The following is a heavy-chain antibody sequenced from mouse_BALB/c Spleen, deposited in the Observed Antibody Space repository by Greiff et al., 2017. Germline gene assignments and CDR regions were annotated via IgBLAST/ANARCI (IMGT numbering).Heavy chain of an antibody. D-gene: IGHD1-2*01. CDR1: GFTFSSFG. J-gene: IGHJ3*01. CDR3: ARRDYGAWFAY. CDR2: ISSGSSTI. V-gene: IGHV5-17*02. Sequence: EVKLVESGGGLVQPGGSRKLSCAASGFTFSSFGMHWVRQAPEKGLEWVAYISSGSSTIYYADTVKGRFTISRDNPKNTLFLQMTSLRSEDTAMYYCARRDYGAWFAYWGQGTLVTVSA.